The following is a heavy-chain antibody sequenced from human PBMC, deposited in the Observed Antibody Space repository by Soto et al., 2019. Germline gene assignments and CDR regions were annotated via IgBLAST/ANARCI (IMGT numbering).Heavy chain of an antibody. J-gene: IGHJ4*02. Sequence: EVQLVESGGGLVQPGGSLRLSCAASGFTFSSYWMHWVRQAPGKGLVWVSRINSDGSSTSYADSVKARFTISRDNAKNTLYLQMNSLRAEDTAVYYCARAPAGTIFGVVITTCDYWGQGTLVTVSS. CDR1: GFTFSSYW. V-gene: IGHV3-74*01. CDR3: ARAPAGTIFGVVITTCDY. CDR2: INSDGSST. D-gene: IGHD3-3*01.